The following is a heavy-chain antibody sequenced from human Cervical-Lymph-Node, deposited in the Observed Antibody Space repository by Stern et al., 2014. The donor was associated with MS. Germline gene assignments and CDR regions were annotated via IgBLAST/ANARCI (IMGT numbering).Heavy chain of an antibody. D-gene: IGHD6-19*01. V-gene: IGHV1-2*06. Sequence: VQLVESGTEMKKPGASVRVSCKASGYTFTDYYIHWVRQAPGQGLEWMGRINPKTGGTNYAQKFQGRFTMTRDTSINTSYMEVTSLTSNDTALYFCARADSGWSPNDYWGQGTLVTVSS. CDR1: GYTFTDYY. CDR2: INPKTGGT. CDR3: ARADSGWSPNDY. J-gene: IGHJ4*02.